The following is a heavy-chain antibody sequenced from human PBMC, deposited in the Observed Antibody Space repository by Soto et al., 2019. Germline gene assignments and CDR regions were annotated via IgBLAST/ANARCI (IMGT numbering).Heavy chain of an antibody. V-gene: IGHV3-30*18. CDR1: GFTFSSYG. Sequence: PVGSLRLSCAASGFTFSSYGMHWVRQAPGKGLEWVAVISYDGSNKYYADSVKGRFTISRDNSKNTLYLQMNSLRAEDTAVYYCAKDMVRGVIIVPDVDYWGQGTLDTVSS. CDR3: AKDMVRGVIIVPDVDY. CDR2: ISYDGSNK. J-gene: IGHJ4*02. D-gene: IGHD3-10*01.